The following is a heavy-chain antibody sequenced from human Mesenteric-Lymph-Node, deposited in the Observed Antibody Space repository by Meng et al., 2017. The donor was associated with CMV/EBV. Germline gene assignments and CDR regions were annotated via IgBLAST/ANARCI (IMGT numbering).Heavy chain of an antibody. CDR3: ARGYLGSGYYSAY. V-gene: IGHV1-18*01. D-gene: IGHD3-22*01. J-gene: IGHJ4*02. CDR2: ISPYNGNT. CDR1: GYTLTTYG. Sequence: ASVKVSCQASGYTLTTYGISWVRQAPGQGLEWMGWISPYNGNTNYAQKVQGRVTMTTDTSTSTAYMGLRSLRSDDTAVYYCARGYLGSGYYSAYWGQGTLVTVSS.